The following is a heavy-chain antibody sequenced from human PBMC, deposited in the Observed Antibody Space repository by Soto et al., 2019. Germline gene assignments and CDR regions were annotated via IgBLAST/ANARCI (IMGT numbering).Heavy chain of an antibody. D-gene: IGHD2-15*01. J-gene: IGHJ4*02. Sequence: EVQLLESGGGLVQPGGSLRLSCAASGFTFSSYAMSWVRQAPGKGLECVSAISGSGGSTYYADSVKGRFTISRDNSKNTLYLQMNSLRAEDTAVYYCAKDLLGYGGTPLADYWGQGTLVTVSS. CDR2: ISGSGGST. CDR3: AKDLLGYGGTPLADY. V-gene: IGHV3-23*01. CDR1: GFTFSSYA.